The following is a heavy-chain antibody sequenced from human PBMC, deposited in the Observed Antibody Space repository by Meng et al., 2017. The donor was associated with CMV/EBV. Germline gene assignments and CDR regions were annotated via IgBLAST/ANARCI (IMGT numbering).Heavy chain of an antibody. J-gene: IGHJ5*02. Sequence: GSLRLSCTVSGGSISSYYWSWIRQPPGKGLEWIGYIYYSGSTNYNPSLKSRVTISVDTSKNQFSLKLSPVTAADTAVYYCARLGYSSSWYPNWFDPWGQGTLVTVSS. CDR1: GGSISSYY. CDR2: IYYSGST. D-gene: IGHD6-13*01. CDR3: ARLGYSSSWYPNWFDP. V-gene: IGHV4-59*01.